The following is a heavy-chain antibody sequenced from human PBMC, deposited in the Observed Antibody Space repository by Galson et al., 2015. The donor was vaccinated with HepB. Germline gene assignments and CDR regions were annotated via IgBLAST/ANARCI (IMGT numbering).Heavy chain of an antibody. CDR2: VTHDGINK. V-gene: IGHV3-30*04. CDR1: GLTFENYA. D-gene: IGHD3-16*01. J-gene: IGHJ5*02. Sequence: SLRLSCAASGLTFENYAMHWVRQAPGKGLEWVASVTHDGINKYYAESVKGRLTISRDNLKNTLNLQMNGLRSEDSAIYYCAREDEGHWAWGQGTQVTVSS. CDR3: AREDEGHWA.